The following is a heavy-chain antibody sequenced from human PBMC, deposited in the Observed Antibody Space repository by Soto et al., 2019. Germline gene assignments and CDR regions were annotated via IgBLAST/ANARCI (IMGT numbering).Heavy chain of an antibody. CDR1: GFTFSSYS. CDR2: ISSSSSYI. J-gene: IGHJ3*02. V-gene: IGHV3-21*01. Sequence: GGSLRLSCAASGFTFSSYSMNWVRQAPGKGLEWVSSISSSSSYIYYADSVKGRFTISRDNAKNSLYLQMNSLRAEDTAVYYCARESSDNGDYVWVYAFDIWGQGTMVTVSS. D-gene: IGHD4-17*01. CDR3: ARESSDNGDYVWVYAFDI.